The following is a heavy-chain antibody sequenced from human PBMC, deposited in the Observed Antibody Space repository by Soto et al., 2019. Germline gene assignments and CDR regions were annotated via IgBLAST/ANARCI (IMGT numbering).Heavy chain of an antibody. Sequence: QMQLVQSGAEVKKPGSSVKVPCKASGGTFSRYGISWVRQAPGQGLEWMGGIIPRFGTTNYAQKFQGRVTITADESTTTAYMELSSLRSEDTAVYYCARLDSSGWYVAMDVWGQGTTVIVSS. CDR2: IIPRFGTT. CDR3: ARLDSSGWYVAMDV. J-gene: IGHJ6*02. V-gene: IGHV1-69*01. D-gene: IGHD6-19*01. CDR1: GGTFSRYG.